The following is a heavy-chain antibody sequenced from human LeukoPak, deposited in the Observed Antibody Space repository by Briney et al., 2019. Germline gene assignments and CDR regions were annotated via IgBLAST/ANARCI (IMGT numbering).Heavy chain of an antibody. D-gene: IGHD3-22*01. CDR3: ARDDEGPPLYYGTFD. J-gene: IGHJ4*02. Sequence: GASVKVSCKASGGTFSSYAISWVRQAPGQGLEWMGGIIPIFGTANYAQKFQGRVTITADKSTSTAYMELSSLRSEDTAVYYCARDDEGPPLYYGTFDWGQGTLVTVSS. CDR1: GGTFSSYA. CDR2: IIPIFGTA. V-gene: IGHV1-69*06.